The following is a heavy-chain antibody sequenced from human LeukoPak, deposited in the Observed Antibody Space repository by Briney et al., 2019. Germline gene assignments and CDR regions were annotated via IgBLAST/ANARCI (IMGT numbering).Heavy chain of an antibody. CDR3: ARPMDSSGWPLDY. Sequence: GESLKISCKGSGSSFTSYWIGWVRQLPGKGLEWMGIIYPGDSDTRYSPSFQGQVTISADKSISTAYLQWSSLKASDTAMYYCARPMDSSGWPLDYWGQGTLVTVSS. CDR1: GSSFTSYW. J-gene: IGHJ4*02. D-gene: IGHD6-19*01. CDR2: IYPGDSDT. V-gene: IGHV5-51*01.